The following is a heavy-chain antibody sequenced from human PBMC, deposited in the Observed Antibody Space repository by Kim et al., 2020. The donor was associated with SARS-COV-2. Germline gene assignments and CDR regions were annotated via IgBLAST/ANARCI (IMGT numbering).Heavy chain of an antibody. CDR3: GGGRAGY. CDR2: DGWTT. D-gene: IGHD3-16*01. Sequence: DGWTTDYAAPVKDRFTISRDDSKNTLYLQMNGLKTGDTAFYYCGGGRAGYWGQGTLVTVSS. J-gene: IGHJ4*02. V-gene: IGHV3-15*01.